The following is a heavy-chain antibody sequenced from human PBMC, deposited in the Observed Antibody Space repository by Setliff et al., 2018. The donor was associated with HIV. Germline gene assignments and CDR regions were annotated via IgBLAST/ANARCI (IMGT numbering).Heavy chain of an antibody. CDR3: ARDYLHVFDI. Sequence: VASVKVSCKASGYTFTDYYIHWVRQAPGQGLEWMGWINSASGGTNYAQNFQGRVTVTRDTSINTAYVELNSLKSDDTAVYYCARDYLHVFDIWGQGTMVTVSS. V-gene: IGHV1-2*02. J-gene: IGHJ3*02. CDR2: INSASGGT. CDR1: GYTFTDYY.